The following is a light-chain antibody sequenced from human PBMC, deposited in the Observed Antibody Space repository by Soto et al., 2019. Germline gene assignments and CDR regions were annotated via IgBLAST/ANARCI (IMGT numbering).Light chain of an antibody. CDR2: DAS. CDR3: QQYDVHPKT. V-gene: IGKV1-5*01. Sequence: DVQMTQSPSTLAASAGDRVTITCRASENIKNLLAWYQQTPGKAPKVLISDASRLETGVPSRFSGSGYGTDFTLTITSLQTDDFGTYHCQQYDVHPKTFGQGTKVDIK. CDR1: ENIKNL. J-gene: IGKJ1*01.